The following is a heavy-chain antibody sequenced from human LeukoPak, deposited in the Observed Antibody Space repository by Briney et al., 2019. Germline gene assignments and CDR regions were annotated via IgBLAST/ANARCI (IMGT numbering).Heavy chain of an antibody. D-gene: IGHD3-3*01. CDR2: INHSGST. CDR1: GGSFSGYY. CDR3: ARGRSDVGWSGYYNRPHDY. V-gene: IGHV4-34*01. J-gene: IGHJ4*02. Sequence: SETLSLTCAVYGGSFSGYYWSWIRQPPGKGLEWIGEINHSGSTNYNPSLKSRVTISVDTSKNQFSLKLSSVTAADTAVYYCARGRSDVGWSGYYNRPHDYWGQGTLVTVSS.